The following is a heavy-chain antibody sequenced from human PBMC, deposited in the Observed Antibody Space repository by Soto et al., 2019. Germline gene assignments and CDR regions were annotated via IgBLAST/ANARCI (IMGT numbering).Heavy chain of an antibody. V-gene: IGHV1-8*01. CDR1: GYTFTSYD. Sequence: QVQLVQSGAEVKKPGASVKVSCKASGYTFTSYDINWVRQATGQGLEWMGWMNPNSGNTGYAQKFQGRVTMTRNTTISTAYMELSSLRSEDTAVYYCARGHYSGYGGIYYYYGMDVWGQGTTVTVSS. CDR3: ARGHYSGYGGIYYYYGMDV. D-gene: IGHD5-12*01. J-gene: IGHJ6*02. CDR2: MNPNSGNT.